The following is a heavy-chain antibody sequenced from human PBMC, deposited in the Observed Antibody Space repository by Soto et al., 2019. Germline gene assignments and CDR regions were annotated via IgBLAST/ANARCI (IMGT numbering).Heavy chain of an antibody. CDR3: AKDDVSGDGLWLVSD. V-gene: IGHV3-23*01. D-gene: IGHD2-21*02. CDR1: GFTFSKYA. CDR2: ITGSGLII. Sequence: PGGSLRLSCEASGFTFSKYAMIWVRQAPGKVQEWVSGITGSGLIIEHSASVKGRFTISRDNSKNTVYLQMNSLRAEDTAIYYCAKDDVSGDGLWLVSDWGQGTLVTVSS. J-gene: IGHJ4*02.